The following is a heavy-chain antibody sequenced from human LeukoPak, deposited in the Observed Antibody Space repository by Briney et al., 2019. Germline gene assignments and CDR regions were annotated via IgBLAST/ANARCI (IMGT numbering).Heavy chain of an antibody. J-gene: IGHJ5*02. D-gene: IGHD6-13*01. Sequence: ASVRVSCKASGYTFTGHYMHWVRQAPGQGLEWMGWINPNSGGTNYAQKFQGRVTMTRDTSISTAYMELSRLRSDDTAVYYCARDLRGYSSSWLFDPWGQGTLVTVSS. CDR3: ARDLRGYSSSWLFDP. CDR2: INPNSGGT. V-gene: IGHV1-2*02. CDR1: GYTFTGHY.